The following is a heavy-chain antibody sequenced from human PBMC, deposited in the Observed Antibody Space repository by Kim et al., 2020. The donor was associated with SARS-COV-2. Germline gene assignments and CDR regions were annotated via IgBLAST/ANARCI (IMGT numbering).Heavy chain of an antibody. CDR3: ARGTYGAGYYGMDV. Sequence: GGSLRLSCAASGFTFSNYAMHWVRQAPGKGLEWVAVISYDGSNKYYADSVKGRFTISRDNSKNTLYLQMDSLRAEDTAVYYCARGTYGAGYYGMDVWGQGTTVTVSS. CDR2: ISYDGSNK. CDR1: GFTFSNYA. V-gene: IGHV3-30*04. J-gene: IGHJ6*02. D-gene: IGHD4-17*01.